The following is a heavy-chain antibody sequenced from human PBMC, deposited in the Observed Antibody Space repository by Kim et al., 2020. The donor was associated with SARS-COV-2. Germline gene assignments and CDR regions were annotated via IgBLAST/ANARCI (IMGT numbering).Heavy chain of an antibody. J-gene: IGHJ4*02. Sequence: SETLSLTCTVSGGSISSGGYYWSWIRQHPGKGLEWIGYIYYSGSTYYNPSLKSRVTISVDTSKNQFSLKLSSVTAADTAVYYCARVDIVVVPGSFDYWGQGTLVTVSS. CDR3: ARVDIVVVPGSFDY. D-gene: IGHD2-2*01. CDR2: IYYSGST. CDR1: GGSISSGGYY. V-gene: IGHV4-31*03.